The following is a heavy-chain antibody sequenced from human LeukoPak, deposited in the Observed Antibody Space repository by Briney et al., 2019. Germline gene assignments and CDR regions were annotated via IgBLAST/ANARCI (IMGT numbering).Heavy chain of an antibody. V-gene: IGHV1-18*01. Sequence: ASVKVSYKASGYTFTSYGISWVRQAPGQGLEWMGWISAYNGNTNYAQKLQGRVTMTTDTSTSTAYMELRSLRSDDTAVYYCARDRPYPHTVVVTATFDYWGQGTLVTVSS. CDR3: ARDRPYPHTVVVTATFDY. J-gene: IGHJ4*02. CDR2: ISAYNGNT. D-gene: IGHD2-21*02. CDR1: GYTFTSYG.